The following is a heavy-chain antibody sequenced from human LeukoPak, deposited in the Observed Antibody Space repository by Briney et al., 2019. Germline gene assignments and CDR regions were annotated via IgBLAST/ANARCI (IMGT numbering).Heavy chain of an antibody. D-gene: IGHD2-2*01. Sequence: ASVKVSCKASGYTFTGYYMHWVRQAPGQGLEWMGWINPNSGGTKYAQKFQGRVTMNRDTSISTAYMELSRLRSDDTAVYYCARSRSRDCSSTSCYSYGLDYWGQGTLVTVSS. CDR3: ARSRSRDCSSTSCYSYGLDY. V-gene: IGHV1-2*02. CDR2: INPNSGGT. J-gene: IGHJ4*02. CDR1: GYTFTGYY.